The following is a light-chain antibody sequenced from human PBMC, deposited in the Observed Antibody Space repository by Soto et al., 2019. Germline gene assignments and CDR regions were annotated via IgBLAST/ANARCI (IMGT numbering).Light chain of an antibody. J-gene: IGKJ3*01. V-gene: IGKV3-11*01. CDR2: DTA. Sequence: PGEGATLSCRASQSVSRYLAWYQQKPGQAPRLIIYDTAKRAIGIPARFSGSGSGTDFTLTISSLEPEDFAVYYCQQRTNLPLFTFGPGTKVDIK. CDR3: QQRTNLPLFT. CDR1: QSVSRY.